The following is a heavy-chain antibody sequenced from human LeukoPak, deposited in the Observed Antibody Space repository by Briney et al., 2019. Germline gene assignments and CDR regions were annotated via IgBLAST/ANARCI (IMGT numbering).Heavy chain of an antibody. CDR1: GFTFSNYW. J-gene: IGHJ5*02. V-gene: IGHV3-7*04. CDR2: IKQDGSDD. CDR3: ARAASYYFGSGIRYYWFDP. D-gene: IGHD3-10*01. Sequence: PGGSLRLPCAASGFTFSNYWMSWVRQAPGMGLEWVANIKQDGSDDYYVDSVKGRFTISRDNAKNSLFLQMNSLRPEDTAVYYCARAASYYFGSGIRYYWFDPWGQGTLVTVSS.